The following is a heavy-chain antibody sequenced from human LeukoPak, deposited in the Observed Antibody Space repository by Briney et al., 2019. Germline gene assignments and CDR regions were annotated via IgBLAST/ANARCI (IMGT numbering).Heavy chain of an antibody. CDR2: ISGSGGST. D-gene: IGHD5-24*01. Sequence: GGSLRLSCAASGFPFSSYAMNWVRQAPGKGLGWVSTISGSGGSTYYADSVKGRFTISRDKSKNTVYLQMNSLRAEDTAVYYCAKERGYGYNHIDYWGQGTLVTVSS. CDR3: AKERGYGYNHIDY. V-gene: IGHV3-23*01. CDR1: GFPFSSYA. J-gene: IGHJ4*02.